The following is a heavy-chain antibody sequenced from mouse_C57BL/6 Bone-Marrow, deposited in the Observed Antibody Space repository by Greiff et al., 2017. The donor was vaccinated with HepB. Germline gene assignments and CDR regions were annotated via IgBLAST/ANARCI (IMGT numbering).Heavy chain of an antibody. Sequence: VQLQQPGTELVKPGASMKLSCKASGYTFTSYWMHWVKQRPGQGLEWIGNINPSNGGTNYNEKFKSKATLTVDKSSSTAYMQLSSLTSEDSAVYYCARWGYYGRWFAYWGQGTLVTVSA. CDR3: ARWGYYGRWFAY. CDR1: GYTFTSYW. V-gene: IGHV1-53*01. J-gene: IGHJ3*01. D-gene: IGHD1-1*01. CDR2: INPSNGGT.